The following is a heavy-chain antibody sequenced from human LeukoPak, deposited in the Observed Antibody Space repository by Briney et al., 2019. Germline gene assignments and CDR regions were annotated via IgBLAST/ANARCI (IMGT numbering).Heavy chain of an antibody. CDR2: INPNSGGT. CDR1: GYTFTSYD. V-gene: IGHV1-2*02. CDR3: ARGPGVTDQYYYYYGMDV. D-gene: IGHD2-8*01. Sequence: ASLKVSCKASGYTFTSYDINWVRQATGQGHEWMGWINPNSGGTNYAQKFQGRVTMARDTSISTAYMELSRLRSDDTAVYYCARGPGVTDQYYYYYGMDVWGPGTTVTVSS. J-gene: IGHJ6*02.